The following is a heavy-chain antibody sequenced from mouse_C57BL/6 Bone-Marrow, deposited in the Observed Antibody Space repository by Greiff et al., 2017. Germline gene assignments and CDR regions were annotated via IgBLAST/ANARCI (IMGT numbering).Heavy chain of an antibody. J-gene: IGHJ1*03. CDR1: GYTFTSYW. CDR2: IEPNSGGT. Sequence: VKLQQPGAELVKPGASVKLSCKASGYTFTSYWMHWVKQRPGRGLEWIGRIEPNSGGTKYNEKFKSKATLTVDKPSSTAYMQLSSLTSEDSAVYYCAREPLEYFDVWGTGTTVTVSS. V-gene: IGHV1-72*01. CDR3: AREPLEYFDV.